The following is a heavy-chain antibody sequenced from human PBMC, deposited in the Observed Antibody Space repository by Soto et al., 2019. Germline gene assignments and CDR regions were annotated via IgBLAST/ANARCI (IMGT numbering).Heavy chain of an antibody. Sequence: PSETLSLTXSVSGGSISSTESYWSWIRQHPGKGPEWIAFINYRGRTSYNPSLRSRVTISGDTSKSQFSLNLTSVTAADTAVYYCAKGGASSQWFAPWGQGVLVTVSS. CDR3: AKGGASSQWFAP. CDR2: INYRGRT. V-gene: IGHV4-31*02. J-gene: IGHJ5*02. D-gene: IGHD2-15*01. CDR1: GGSISSTESY.